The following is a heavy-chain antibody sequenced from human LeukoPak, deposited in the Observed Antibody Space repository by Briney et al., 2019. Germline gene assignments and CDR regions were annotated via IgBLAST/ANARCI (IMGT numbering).Heavy chain of an antibody. CDR2: INSDGSST. V-gene: IGHV3-74*01. J-gene: IGHJ2*01. Sequence: GGSLRLSCAASGFSFSTTWMHWVRQVPGKGLVWISRINSDGSSTSYADSVKGRFTISRDNAKNTLYLQMNSLRAEDTAVYYCAREQLPYGDYAGYFDLWGRGTLVTVSS. CDR3: AREQLPYGDYAGYFDL. D-gene: IGHD4-17*01. CDR1: GFSFSTTW.